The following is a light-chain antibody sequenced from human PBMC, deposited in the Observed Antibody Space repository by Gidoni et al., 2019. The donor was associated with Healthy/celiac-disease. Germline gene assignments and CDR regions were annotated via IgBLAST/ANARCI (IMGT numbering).Light chain of an antibody. V-gene: IGLV4-60*03. J-gene: IGLJ2*01. CDR2: LEGSGSY. CDR1: SGHSSYI. CDR3: ETSGV. Sequence: QPVLTQSSSASASLGSSVKLTCTLSSGHSSYIIAWQQQQPGKAPRYLMKLEGSGSYNKGSGVPDRFSGSSSGADRYLTISNLQSEDEADYYCETSGVFGGGTKLTVL.